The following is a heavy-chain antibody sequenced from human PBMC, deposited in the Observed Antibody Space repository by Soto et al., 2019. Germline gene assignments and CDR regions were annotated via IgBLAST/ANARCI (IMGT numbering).Heavy chain of an antibody. Sequence: GGSLRLSCAASGFTFSSYSMSWVRQAPGKGLEWVSSISSSSSYIYYADSVKGRFTISRDNAKNSLYLQMNSLRAEDTAVYYCARRTLWYYFDYWGQGTLVTVSS. CDR2: ISSSSSYI. J-gene: IGHJ4*02. V-gene: IGHV3-21*01. CDR1: GFTFSSYS. CDR3: ARRTLWYYFDY. D-gene: IGHD2-21*01.